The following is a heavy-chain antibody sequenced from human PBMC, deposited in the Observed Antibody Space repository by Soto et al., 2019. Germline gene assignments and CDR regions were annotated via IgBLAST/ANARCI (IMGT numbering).Heavy chain of an antibody. CDR3: AKDPRYFDWLLSYFDY. D-gene: IGHD3-9*01. CDR2: IKQDGSEK. Sequence: GGSLRLSCAASGFTFSSYWMSWVRQAPGKGLEWVANIKQDGSEKYYVDSVKGRFTISRDNSKNTLYLQMNSLRAEDTAVYYCAKDPRYFDWLLSYFDYWGQGTLVTVSS. V-gene: IGHV3-7*03. CDR1: GFTFSSYW. J-gene: IGHJ4*02.